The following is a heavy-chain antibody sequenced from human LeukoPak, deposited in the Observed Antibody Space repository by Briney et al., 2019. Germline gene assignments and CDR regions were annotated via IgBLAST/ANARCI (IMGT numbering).Heavy chain of an antibody. V-gene: IGHV3-7*01. CDR3: AKVAKYYYGSETYYFFEH. D-gene: IGHD3-10*01. J-gene: IGHJ4*02. Sequence: GGTLRLSCAASGFTFSSYGMSWVRQAPGKGLEWVANIKQDGTEKYYVDSVKGRFTISRDNAKNSLYLQMNSLRVEDTAVYYCAKVAKYYYGSETYYFFEHWGQGTPVTASS. CDR1: GFTFSSYG. CDR2: IKQDGTEK.